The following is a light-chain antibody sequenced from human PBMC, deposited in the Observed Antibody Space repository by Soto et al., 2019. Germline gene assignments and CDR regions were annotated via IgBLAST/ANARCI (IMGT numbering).Light chain of an antibody. J-gene: IGKJ2*01. Sequence: EIVLTQSPATLSLSPGERATLSCRASQSVSSYLAWYQQKPGQAPRLLIYDASNMATGIPARFSGSGSGTDFTLTINTLEPEDFAVYYCQQRTNWPPKYTFGQGTKLEIK. V-gene: IGKV3-11*01. CDR2: DAS. CDR3: QQRTNWPPKYT. CDR1: QSVSSY.